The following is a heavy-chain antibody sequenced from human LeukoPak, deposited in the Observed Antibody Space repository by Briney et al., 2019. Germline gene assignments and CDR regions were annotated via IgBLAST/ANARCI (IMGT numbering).Heavy chain of an antibody. D-gene: IGHD3-22*01. Sequence: SETLSLTCTVSGGSISTSNYYWGWIRQPPGKGLEWIGNIFYSGSTYYSPSVKSRVTISLDTSRNQFSLKLNSVTAADTAVYYCARGRGRDYYDRSYYGLFDSWGQGTLVTVSS. CDR2: IFYSGST. CDR3: ARGRGRDYYDRSYYGLFDS. V-gene: IGHV4-39*07. J-gene: IGHJ4*02. CDR1: GGSISTSNYY.